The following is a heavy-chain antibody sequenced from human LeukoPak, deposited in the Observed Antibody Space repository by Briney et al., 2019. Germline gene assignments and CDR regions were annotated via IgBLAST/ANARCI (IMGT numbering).Heavy chain of an antibody. Sequence: SETLSLTCTVSGGSISSSSYYWSWIRQPAGKGLEWIGRIYTSGSTNYNPSLKSRVTISVDTSKNQFSLKLSSVTAADTAVYYCARGQRSGYERGGDFDYWGQGTLVTVSS. J-gene: IGHJ4*02. CDR3: ARGQRSGYERGGDFDY. CDR2: IYTSGST. D-gene: IGHD5-12*01. V-gene: IGHV4-61*02. CDR1: GGSISSSSYY.